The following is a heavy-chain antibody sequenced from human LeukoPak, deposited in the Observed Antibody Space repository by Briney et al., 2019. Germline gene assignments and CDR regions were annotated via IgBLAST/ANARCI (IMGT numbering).Heavy chain of an antibody. CDR3: ARRGYCSSTTYYAGGGFDY. CDR2: IYYSGST. D-gene: IGHD2/OR15-2a*01. J-gene: IGHJ4*02. CDR1: GGSISSSSYY. Sequence: SETLSLTCTVSGGSISSSSYYWGWIRQPPGKGLEWIGSIYYSGSTNYNPSLKSRVTISEDTSKNQFSLNLTSVTAADRAVYYCARRGYCSSTTYYAGGGFDYWGQGTLVTVSS. V-gene: IGHV4-39*01.